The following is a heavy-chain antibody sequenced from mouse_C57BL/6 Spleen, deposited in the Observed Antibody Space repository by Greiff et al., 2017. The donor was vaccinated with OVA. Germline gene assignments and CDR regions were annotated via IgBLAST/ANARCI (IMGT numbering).Heavy chain of an antibody. Sequence: DVKLQESGPGLVKPSQSLSLTCSVTGYSITSGYYWNWIRQFPGNKLEWMGYISYDGSNNYNPSLKNRISITRDTSKNQFFLKLNSVTTEDTATYYCAKGYYDYDEAWFAHWGQGTLVTVSA. CDR2: ISYDGSN. CDR1: GYSITSGYY. J-gene: IGHJ3*01. D-gene: IGHD2-4*01. V-gene: IGHV3-6*01. CDR3: AKGYYDYDEAWFAH.